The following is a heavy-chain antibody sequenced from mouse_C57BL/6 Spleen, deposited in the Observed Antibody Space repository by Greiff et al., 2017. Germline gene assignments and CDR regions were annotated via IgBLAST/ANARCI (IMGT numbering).Heavy chain of an antibody. CDR1: GFTFSSYA. J-gene: IGHJ4*01. CDR2: ISDGGSYT. V-gene: IGHV5-4*01. CDR3: ARDGVCEEDYAMDY. Sequence: EVQLVESGGGLVKPGGSLKLSCAASGFTFSSYAMSWVRQTPEKRLEWVATISDGGSYTYYPDNVKGRFTISRDNAKNNLYLQMSHLKSEDTAMYYCARDGVCEEDYAMDYWGQGTSVTVSS.